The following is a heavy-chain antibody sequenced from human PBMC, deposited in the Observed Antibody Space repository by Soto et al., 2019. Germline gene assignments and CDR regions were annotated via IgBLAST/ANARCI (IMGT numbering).Heavy chain of an antibody. V-gene: IGHV3-48*03. CDR1: RFTFSTYE. Sequence: EVHLVESGGALVQPGGSLRLSCAASRFTFSTYEMNWVRQAPGKGLEWVSYISSSGYTVYYADSVKGRFTISRDNTRNSLYLQMNSLRDEDTALYYCVKYCSTTLCNGVATRTFDYWGQGTLVTVSS. D-gene: IGHD2-2*01. J-gene: IGHJ4*02. CDR3: VKYCSTTLCNGVATRTFDY. CDR2: ISSSGYTV.